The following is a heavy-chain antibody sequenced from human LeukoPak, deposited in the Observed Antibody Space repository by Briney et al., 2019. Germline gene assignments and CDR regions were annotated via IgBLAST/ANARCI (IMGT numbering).Heavy chain of an antibody. D-gene: IGHD5-12*01. CDR2: IYYSGST. V-gene: IGHV4-31*03. CDR3: ARGARVATRGHWYFDL. CDR1: GGSISSGGYY. J-gene: IGHJ2*01. Sequence: SQTLSLTCTVSGGSISSGGYYWSWIRQHPGKGLEWIGYIYYSGSTYYNPSLKSRVTISVDTSKNQFSLKLSSVTAADTAVYYCARGARVATRGHWYFDLWGRGTLVTVSS.